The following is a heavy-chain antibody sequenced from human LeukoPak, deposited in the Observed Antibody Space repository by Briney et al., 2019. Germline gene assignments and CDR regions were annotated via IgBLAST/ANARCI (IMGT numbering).Heavy chain of an antibody. D-gene: IGHD3-9*01. CDR2: ISSSSSCI. J-gene: IGHJ4*02. CDR3: ARDLPATYYDILTGSDYYFDY. CDR1: GFTFSSYS. V-gene: IGHV3-21*01. Sequence: GGSLRLSCAASGFTFSSYSMNWVRQAPGKGLEWVSSISSSSSCIYYADSVKGRFTISRDNAKNSLYLQMNSLRAEDTAVYYCARDLPATYYDILTGSDYYFDYWGQGTLVTVSS.